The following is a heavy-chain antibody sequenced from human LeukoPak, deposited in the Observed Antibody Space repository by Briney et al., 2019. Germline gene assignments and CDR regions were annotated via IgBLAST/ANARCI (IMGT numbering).Heavy chain of an antibody. Sequence: GASVKVSCKPSGYTFTGYYLHWVRQAPGQGPEWMGWINPNTGATMYAQKFQGRVTMTRDTSVSTGFMELRSLRSDDTAVYYCAPDSVVVRNSMNAFDIWGQGTMVTVSS. V-gene: IGHV1-2*02. CDR1: GYTFTGYY. CDR3: APDSVVVRNSMNAFDI. J-gene: IGHJ3*02. D-gene: IGHD2-2*01. CDR2: INPNTGAT.